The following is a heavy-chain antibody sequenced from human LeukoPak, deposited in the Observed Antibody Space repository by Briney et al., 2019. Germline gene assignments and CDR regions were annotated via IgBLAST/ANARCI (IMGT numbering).Heavy chain of an antibody. Sequence: GGSLRLSCAASGFTFSSYAMSWVRQAPGKGLEWVSAISGSGGSTYYADSVKGRLTISRDNSKNTLYLQMNSLRAEDTAVYYCASLQLPAAYYFDYWGQGTLVTVSS. D-gene: IGHD2-2*01. CDR2: ISGSGGST. CDR1: GFTFSSYA. V-gene: IGHV3-23*01. J-gene: IGHJ4*02. CDR3: ASLQLPAAYYFDY.